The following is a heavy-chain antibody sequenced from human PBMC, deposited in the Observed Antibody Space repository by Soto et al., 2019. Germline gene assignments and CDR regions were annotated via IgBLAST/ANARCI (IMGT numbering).Heavy chain of an antibody. CDR1: SGSMSSSFNH. CDR2: INYSGST. V-gene: IGHV4-39*01. J-gene: IGHJ6*02. CDR3: AKLAGYCSGTSCYGHYDMDV. D-gene: IGHD2-2*01. Sequence: SETLSPTCIVSSGSMSSSFNHWGWIRQPPGKRLGWIGNINYSGSTYYNPSLQSRLTISVDTSNNQFSLTLSSVTAADTAVYYCAKLAGYCSGTSCYGHYDMDVWGQGTTVTVSS.